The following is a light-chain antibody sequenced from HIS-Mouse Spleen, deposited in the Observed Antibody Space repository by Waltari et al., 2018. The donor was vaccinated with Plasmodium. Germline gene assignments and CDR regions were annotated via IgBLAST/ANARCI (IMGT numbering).Light chain of an antibody. J-gene: IGLJ2*01. Sequence: GTPGQRVTISCSGSTSSIGSNTVNWYQQLPGTAPKLLIYSNNQRPSGVPDRFSGSKSGTSASLAISGLQSEDEADYYCAAWDDSLNGVVFAGGTKLTVL. CDR2: SNN. CDR1: TSSIGSNT. V-gene: IGLV1-44*01. CDR3: AAWDDSLNGVV.